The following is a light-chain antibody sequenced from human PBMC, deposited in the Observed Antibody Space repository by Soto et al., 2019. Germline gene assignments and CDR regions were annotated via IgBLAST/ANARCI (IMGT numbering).Light chain of an antibody. CDR1: QTITTY. V-gene: IGKV3-11*01. CDR3: QQYNIYPWT. J-gene: IGKJ1*01. Sequence: EIVLTQSPGTLSLSPGERATLSCRASQTITTYLAWYQQKPGQPPRLLIYGASNRATGIPARFSGSGSGTEFTLAISSLQPDDFATYYCQQYNIYPWTFGQGTNVAIK. CDR2: GAS.